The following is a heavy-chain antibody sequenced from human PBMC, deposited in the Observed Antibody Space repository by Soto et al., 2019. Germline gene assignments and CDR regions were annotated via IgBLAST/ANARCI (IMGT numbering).Heavy chain of an antibody. V-gene: IGHV1-18*04. CDR1: GYTFRSYG. D-gene: IGHD3-22*01. CDR3: ARDWGTYYDSSSLSWLY. Sequence: GAPVKVSCKASGYTFRSYGISWVRQAPGQGLEWVGWISAYNGDTHYAPKFQDRITLTTETSTDTAYMELRSLRLDDTAVYYCARDWGTYYDSSSLSWLYWGRESLVAVSS. CDR2: ISAYNGDT. J-gene: IGHJ4*01.